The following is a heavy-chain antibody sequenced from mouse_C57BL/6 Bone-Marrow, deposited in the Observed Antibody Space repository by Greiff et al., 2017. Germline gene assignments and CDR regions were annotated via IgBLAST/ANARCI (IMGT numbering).Heavy chain of an antibody. V-gene: IGHV1-69*01. J-gene: IGHJ2*01. CDR1: GYTFTSYW. CDR2: IDPSDSYT. CDR3: ARDGIDY. Sequence: QVQLQQPGAELVMPGASVELSCKASGYTFTSYWMHWVKQRPGQGLEWIGEIDPSDSYTNYNQKFKGKSTLTVDKSSSTAYMQLSSLTSEDSAVYYCARDGIDYWGQGTTLTVSS.